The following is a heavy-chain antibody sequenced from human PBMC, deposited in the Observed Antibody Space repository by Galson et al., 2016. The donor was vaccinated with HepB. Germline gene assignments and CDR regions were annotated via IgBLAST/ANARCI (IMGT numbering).Heavy chain of an antibody. D-gene: IGHD6-19*01. CDR2: TYCRSKCYN. J-gene: IGHJ3*01. V-gene: IGHV6-1*01. Sequence: CAISGDSVSSNSAAWNWIRQSPSRGLEWLGRTYCRSKCYNDYAVSVKTRITINPDTAKNQFSLQLKSVTPEGTAVYYCARESSLYTGYTSGGRNDFWGQGTMVTVSS. CDR1: GDSVSSNSAA. CDR3: ARESSLYTGYTSGGRNDF.